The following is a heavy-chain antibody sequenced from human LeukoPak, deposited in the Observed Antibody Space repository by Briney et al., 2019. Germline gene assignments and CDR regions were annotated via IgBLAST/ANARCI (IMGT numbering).Heavy chain of an antibody. Sequence: GESLKISCKGSGYSFTNYWIGWVRQMPGKGLKWMGIIYPGDSDARYSPSFQGQVTISADKSISTAYLQWSSLKASDTAMYYCARRRDLYSGSYYSFDYWGQGTLVTVSS. J-gene: IGHJ4*02. CDR2: IYPGDSDA. CDR1: GYSFTNYW. V-gene: IGHV5-51*01. CDR3: ARRRDLYSGSYYSFDY. D-gene: IGHD1-26*01.